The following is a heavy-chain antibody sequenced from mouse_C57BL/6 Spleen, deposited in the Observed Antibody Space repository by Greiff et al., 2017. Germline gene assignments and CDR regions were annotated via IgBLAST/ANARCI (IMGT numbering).Heavy chain of an antibody. J-gene: IGHJ3*01. V-gene: IGHV3-6*01. CDR3: ARGEDYVAY. Sequence: EVQLQESGPGLVKPSQSLSLTCSVTGYSITSGYYWNWIRQFPGNKLVWMGNISYDGSNNYKPSLKNRISITSDTSTNQFFLKLNSVTTEDTATYYWARGEDYVAYWGQGTLVTVSA. CDR2: ISYDGSN. D-gene: IGHD1-1*01. CDR1: GYSITSGYY.